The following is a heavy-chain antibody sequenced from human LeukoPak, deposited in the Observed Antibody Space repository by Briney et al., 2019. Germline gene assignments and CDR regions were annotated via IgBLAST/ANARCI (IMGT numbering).Heavy chain of an antibody. J-gene: IGHJ4*02. CDR2: IYSGGST. D-gene: IGHD5-12*01. CDR3: ARGSGGYSGYADY. V-gene: IGHV3-53*01. CDR1: GFTVSSNY. Sequence: GGSLRLSCAASGFTVSSNYMSWVRQAPGKGLEWVSVIYSGGSTYYADSVKGRFTISRDNSKNTLYLQMNSLRAEDTGVYYCARGSGGYSGYADYWGQGTLVTVSS.